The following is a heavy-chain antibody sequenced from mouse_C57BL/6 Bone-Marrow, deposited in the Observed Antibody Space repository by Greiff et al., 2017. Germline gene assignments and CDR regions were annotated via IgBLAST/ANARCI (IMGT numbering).Heavy chain of an antibody. CDR2: INPNSGST. J-gene: IGHJ1*03. CDR3: ARPLRWYFDV. CDR1: GYTFTSYW. V-gene: IGHV1-64*01. Sequence: VQLQQSGAELVKPGASVKLSCKASGYTFTSYWMHWVKQRPGQGLEWIGMINPNSGSTNYNEKFKSKATLTVDKSSSTAYMQLSSLTSEDSAVYYCARPLRWYFDVWGTGTTVTVSS. D-gene: IGHD1-1*01.